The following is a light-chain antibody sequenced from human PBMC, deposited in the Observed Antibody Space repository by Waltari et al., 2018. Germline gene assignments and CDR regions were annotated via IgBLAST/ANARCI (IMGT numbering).Light chain of an antibody. CDR1: ALPKQY. CDR3: QSADSSGTYWV. Sequence: SYELTQPPSVSVSPGQTARITCSGDALPKQYAYWYQQKPGQAPVLVIYKDSERPSGIPERSSGSSSGTTVTLTISGGQAEGEADYYCQSADSSGTYWVFGGGTQLTVL. J-gene: IGLJ3*02. CDR2: KDS. V-gene: IGLV3-25*03.